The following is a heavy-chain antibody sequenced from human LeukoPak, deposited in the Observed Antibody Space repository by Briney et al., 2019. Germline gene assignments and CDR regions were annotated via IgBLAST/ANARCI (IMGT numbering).Heavy chain of an antibody. J-gene: IGHJ4*02. D-gene: IGHD2-2*01. CDR1: GFTFSSYA. Sequence: AGGSLRLSCAASGFTFSSYAMSWVRQAPGKGLEWVSAISGSGGSTYYADSVKGRFTISRDNSKNTLYLQMNSLRAEDTAVYYCAKDLPYRYCSSTSCSPTFDYRGQGTLVTVSS. V-gene: IGHV3-23*01. CDR3: AKDLPYRYCSSTSCSPTFDY. CDR2: ISGSGGST.